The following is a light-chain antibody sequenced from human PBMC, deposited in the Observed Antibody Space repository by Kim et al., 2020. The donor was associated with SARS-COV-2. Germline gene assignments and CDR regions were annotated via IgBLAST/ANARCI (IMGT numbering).Light chain of an antibody. J-gene: IGKJ1*01. CDR1: QGISSN. Sequence: ASVGDRVTITCRARQGISSNLAWFQHKPGKAPKSLIYEASNLQSGVPSKFSGSGSGTDFTLTISSLQPEDFATYYCQQYNSYPRTFGKGTKVEIK. CDR2: EAS. CDR3: QQYNSYPRT. V-gene: IGKV1-16*02.